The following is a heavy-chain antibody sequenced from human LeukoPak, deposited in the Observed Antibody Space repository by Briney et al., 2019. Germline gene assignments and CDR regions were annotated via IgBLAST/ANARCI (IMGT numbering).Heavy chain of an antibody. J-gene: IGHJ4*02. CDR3: ARDAITMVRGGGPFDY. CDR2: ISYDGSNK. Sequence: GGSLRLPCAASGFTFSSYAMHWVRQAPGKGLEWVAVISYDGSNKYYADSVKGRFTISRDNSKNTLYLQMNSLRAEDTAVYYCARDAITMVRGGGPFDYWGQGTLVTVSS. V-gene: IGHV3-30*04. D-gene: IGHD3-10*01. CDR1: GFTFSSYA.